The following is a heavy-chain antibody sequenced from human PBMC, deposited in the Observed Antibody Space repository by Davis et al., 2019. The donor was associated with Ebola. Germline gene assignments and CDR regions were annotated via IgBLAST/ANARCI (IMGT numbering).Heavy chain of an antibody. J-gene: IGHJ6*04. CDR2: INTNTGNP. V-gene: IGHV7-4-1*02. CDR3: AREIWQWPYYYYGMDV. CDR1: VYTFTSYA. D-gene: IGHD6-19*01. Sequence: ASVKVSCKASVYTFTSYAMNWVRQAPGQGLEWMGWINTNTGNPTYAQGFTGRFVFPLDTSVSTAYLQISSLKAEDTAVYYCAREIWQWPYYYYGMDVWGKGTTVTVSS.